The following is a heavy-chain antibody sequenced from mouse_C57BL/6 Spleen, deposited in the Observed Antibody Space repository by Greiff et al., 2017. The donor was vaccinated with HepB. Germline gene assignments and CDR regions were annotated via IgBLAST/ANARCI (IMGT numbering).Heavy chain of an antibody. CDR1: GYTFTSYW. Sequence: QVQLQQPGAELVKPGASVKLSCKASGYTFTSYWMHWVKQRPGQGLEWIGMIHPNSGSTNYNEKFKSKATLTVDKSSSTASMQLSSLTSADSAVYYCARCYCPRYHWYFYFSPTGTTVTVSS. V-gene: IGHV1-64*01. CDR2: IHPNSGST. CDR3: ARCYCPRYHWYFYF. J-gene: IGHJ1*03. D-gene: IGHD1-1*01.